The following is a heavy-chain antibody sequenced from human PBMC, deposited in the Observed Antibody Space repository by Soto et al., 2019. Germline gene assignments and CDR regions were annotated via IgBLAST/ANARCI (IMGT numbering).Heavy chain of an antibody. CDR2: INPGDSET. V-gene: IGHV5-51*01. J-gene: IGHJ4*02. Sequence: GESLKISCKGSGYSFTSYWIAWVRQMPGKGLERMAIINPGDSETKYSPSFQGQVTISADKSINTAFLQWGSLKASDTAMYYCARHATYYDILSGYYFDYWGQGTQVTVSS. D-gene: IGHD3-9*01. CDR3: ARHATYYDILSGYYFDY. CDR1: GYSFTSYW.